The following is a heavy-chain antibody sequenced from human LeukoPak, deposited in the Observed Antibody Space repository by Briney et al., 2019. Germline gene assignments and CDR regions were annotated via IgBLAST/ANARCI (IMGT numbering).Heavy chain of an antibody. CDR2: INPNSGGT. V-gene: IGHV1-2*02. J-gene: IGHJ4*02. CDR3: ARDPDYGDYLIDY. D-gene: IGHD4-17*01. Sequence: GASVKVSCKASGYTFTSYDINWVRQATGQGLEWMGWINPNSGGTNCAQKFQGRVTMTRDTSISTAYMELSRLRSDDTAVYYCARDPDYGDYLIDYWGQGTLVTVSS. CDR1: GYTFTSYD.